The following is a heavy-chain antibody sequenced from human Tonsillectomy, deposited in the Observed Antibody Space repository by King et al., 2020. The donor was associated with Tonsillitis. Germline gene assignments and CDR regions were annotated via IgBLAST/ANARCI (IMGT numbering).Heavy chain of an antibody. CDR2: ISSSSSTI. CDR1: GFTFSSYS. Sequence: QLVQSGGGLVQPGGSLRLSCAASGFTFSSYSMNWVRQAPGKGLEWVSYISSSSSTIYYADSVKGRFTISRDNAKNSLYLQMNSLRAEDTAVYYCARDPGNTYYDFWSGYYEGGYYYGMDVWGRGTTVTVSS. V-gene: IGHV3-48*01. J-gene: IGHJ6*02. CDR3: ARDPGNTYYDFWSGYYEGGYYYGMDV. D-gene: IGHD3-3*01.